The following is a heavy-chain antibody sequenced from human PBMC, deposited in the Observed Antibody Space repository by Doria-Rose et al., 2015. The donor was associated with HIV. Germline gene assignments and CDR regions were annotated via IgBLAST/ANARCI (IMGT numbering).Heavy chain of an antibody. CDR1: GVSLSSPGMG. D-gene: IGHD6-13*01. CDR2: IFSDDER. CDR3: ARIKSSRWYHKYYFDF. Sequence: QVTLKESGPVLVKPTETLTLTCTVSGVSLSSPGMGASWIRQPPGKAREWLANIFSDDERSYKTSLKSRLTISRGTSKSQVVLTMADMDPVDTATYYCARIKSSRWYHKYYFDFWGQGTLVIVSA. V-gene: IGHV2-26*01. J-gene: IGHJ4*02.